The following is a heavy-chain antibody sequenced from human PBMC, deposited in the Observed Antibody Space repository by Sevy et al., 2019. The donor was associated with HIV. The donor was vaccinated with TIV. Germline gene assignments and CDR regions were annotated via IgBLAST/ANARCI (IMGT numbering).Heavy chain of an antibody. CDR3: AGVLSNSWMDFDF. D-gene: IGHD6-13*01. CDR1: GFTFSDYY. CDR2: ISNSGSTI. J-gene: IGHJ4*02. Sequence: GGSLRLSCAASGFTFSDYYMSWIRQAPGKGLEWLSYISNSGSTIYYADSVKGRFTISRDNTKNSLYLQMNSLRDEDTAVYYCAGVLSNSWMDFDFWGQGTQVTVSS. V-gene: IGHV3-11*01.